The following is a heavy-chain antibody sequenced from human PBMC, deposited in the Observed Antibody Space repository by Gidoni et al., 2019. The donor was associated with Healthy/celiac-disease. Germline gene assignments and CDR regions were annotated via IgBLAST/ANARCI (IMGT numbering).Heavy chain of an antibody. CDR2: IYYSGST. Sequence: QVQLQESGPGLVKPSETLSLTCTVSGGSISSYYWSWIRQPPGKGLEWIGYIYYSGSTNYNPSLKRRVTISVDTSKNQFSLKLSSVTAADTAVYYCARGDFWSGYYFDYWGQGTLVTVSS. CDR3: ARGDFWSGYYFDY. V-gene: IGHV4-59*01. J-gene: IGHJ4*02. CDR1: GGSISSYY. D-gene: IGHD3-3*01.